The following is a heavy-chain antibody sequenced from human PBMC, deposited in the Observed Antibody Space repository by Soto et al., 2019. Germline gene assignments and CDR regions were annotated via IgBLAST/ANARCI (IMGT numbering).Heavy chain of an antibody. CDR1: GFTFSNYS. J-gene: IGHJ4*02. Sequence: PGGSLRLSCAASGFTFSNYSMTWVRQAPGQGLEWVSGVSGSGGNTFYADSVKGRFTISRDNSKTTLFLQLDILSAVDTGVYYCAKFSLPAVYDISSAPDFWGQGT. CDR2: VSGSGGNT. CDR3: AKFSLPAVYDISSAPDF. D-gene: IGHD6-6*01. V-gene: IGHV3-23*01.